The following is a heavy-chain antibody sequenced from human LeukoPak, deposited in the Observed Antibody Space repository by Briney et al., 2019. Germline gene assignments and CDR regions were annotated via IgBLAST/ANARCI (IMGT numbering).Heavy chain of an antibody. CDR3: VRDMERSFWYFDL. CDR2: ISSTSITM. V-gene: IGHV3-48*03. Sequence: HPGGSLTLSCAASGFSFSGYEMNWVRQAPGKGLEWVSYISSTSITMYYADSVKGRFTISRDNAKNSLYLQMNSLRAEDTAVYYCVRDMERSFWYFDLWGRGTLVTVSS. CDR1: GFSFSGYE. D-gene: IGHD3-10*01. J-gene: IGHJ2*01.